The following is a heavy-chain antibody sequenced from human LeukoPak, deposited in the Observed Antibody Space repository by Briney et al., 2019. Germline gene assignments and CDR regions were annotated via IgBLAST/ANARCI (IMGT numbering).Heavy chain of an antibody. CDR2: IRYDGSNK. CDR1: GFTFSDYY. V-gene: IGHV3-30*02. D-gene: IGHD3-9*01. CDR3: AKDPLRYFDWLLAYYFDY. Sequence: GGSLRLSCAASGFTFSDYYMSWIRQAPGKGLEWVAFIRYDGSNKYYADSVKGRFTISRDNSKNTLYLQMNSLRAEDTAVYYCAKDPLRYFDWLLAYYFDYWGQGTLVTVSS. J-gene: IGHJ4*02.